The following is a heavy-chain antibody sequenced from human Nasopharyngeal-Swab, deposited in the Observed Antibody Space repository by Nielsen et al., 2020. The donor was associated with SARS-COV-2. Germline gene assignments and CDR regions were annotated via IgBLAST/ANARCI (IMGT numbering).Heavy chain of an antibody. CDR1: GFSFSSYA. CDR3: ARGGFLEWFYYMDV. J-gene: IGHJ6*03. Sequence: GESLKISCAASGFSFSSYALHWARQAPGKGLEWVTVISYDGNNKHYADSVKGRFTISRDNSKKTLFLQMNSLRVEDTAVYYCARGGFLEWFYYMDVWGKGTTVTVSS. V-gene: IGHV3-30-3*01. CDR2: ISYDGNNK. D-gene: IGHD3-3*01.